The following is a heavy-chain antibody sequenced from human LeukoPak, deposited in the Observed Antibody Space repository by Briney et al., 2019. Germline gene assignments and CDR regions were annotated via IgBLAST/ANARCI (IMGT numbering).Heavy chain of an antibody. D-gene: IGHD2-15*01. CDR1: GGSFSGYY. Sequence: SETLSLTCAVYGGSFSGYYWSWIRQPPGKGLEWIGEINHSGSTNYNPSLKSRVTISVDTSKNQFSLKLSSVTAADTAVYYCARTQKRRLPYFDYWGQGTLVTVSS. V-gene: IGHV4-34*01. CDR3: ARTQKRRLPYFDY. J-gene: IGHJ4*02. CDR2: INHSGST.